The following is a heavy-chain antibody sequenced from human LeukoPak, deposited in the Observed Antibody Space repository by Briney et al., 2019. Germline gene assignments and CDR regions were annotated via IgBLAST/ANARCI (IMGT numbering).Heavy chain of an antibody. CDR3: AKDRRGGYNSMGAFDI. Sequence: GGSLRLSCAASGFTFSSYAMHWVRQAPGKGLEWVAVISYDGSNKYYADSVKGRFTISRDNSKNTLYLQMNSLRAEDTAVYYCAKDRRGGYNSMGAFDIWGQGTMVTVSS. CDR1: GFTFSSYA. D-gene: IGHD5-24*01. J-gene: IGHJ3*02. CDR2: ISYDGSNK. V-gene: IGHV3-30*04.